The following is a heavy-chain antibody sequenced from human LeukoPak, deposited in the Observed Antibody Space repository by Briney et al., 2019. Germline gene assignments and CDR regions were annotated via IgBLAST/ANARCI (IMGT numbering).Heavy chain of an antibody. D-gene: IGHD6-19*01. CDR3: ARDGGFGSGWGFLFH. J-gene: IGHJ4*02. Sequence: ASVKVSCKASGGTFSSYAISWVRRAPGQGLEWMGGIIPIFGTANYAQKFQGRVTITADEYTSTAYIELRSLRSEDTAVYYCARDGGFGSGWGFLFHWGQGTLVTVSS. V-gene: IGHV1-69*13. CDR1: GGTFSSYA. CDR2: IIPIFGTA.